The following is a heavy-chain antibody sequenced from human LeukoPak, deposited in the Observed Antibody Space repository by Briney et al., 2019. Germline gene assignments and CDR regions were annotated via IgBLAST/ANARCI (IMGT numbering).Heavy chain of an antibody. V-gene: IGHV1-46*01. CDR3: ARIRDGYNDAYDI. Sequence: ASVRVSCKASGYTFTGYYIHWVRQAPGQGLEWMGLINPGGANTNYAQNFQGRVTMTRDTSTSTVYMELSSLRSEDTAIYYCARIRDGYNDAYDIWGQGTVVTVPS. CDR1: GYTFTGYY. D-gene: IGHD5-24*01. CDR2: INPGGANT. J-gene: IGHJ3*02.